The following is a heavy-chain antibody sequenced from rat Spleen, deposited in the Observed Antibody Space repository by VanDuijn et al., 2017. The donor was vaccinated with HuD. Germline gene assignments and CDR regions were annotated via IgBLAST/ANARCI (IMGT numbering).Heavy chain of an antibody. D-gene: IGHD1-9*01. Sequence: EVQLVETGGGLVQPGRSLKLSCVASGFTFSSYWMYWIRQAPGKGLEWVASISTGGDNSYYRDSVKGRFTISRDNAENTVYLQMNSLRSEDTATYYCTRVGYYGYNLEGWYFDFWGPGTMVTVSS. V-gene: IGHV5-58*01. CDR3: TRVGYYGYNLEGWYFDF. CDR1: GFTFSSYW. J-gene: IGHJ1*01. CDR2: ISTGGDNS.